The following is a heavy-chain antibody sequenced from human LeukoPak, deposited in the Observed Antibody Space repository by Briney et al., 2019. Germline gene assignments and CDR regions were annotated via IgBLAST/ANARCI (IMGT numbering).Heavy chain of an antibody. CDR2: ISYDGTKK. CDR1: GFTFSSYG. CDR3: AKEVFRYGYHGLDV. Sequence: GGSLRLSCAASGFTFSSYGMHWVRQAPGKGLEWVAVISYDGTKKYSADSLRGRFTISRDNSKYTLYLQMNSLRAEDTAVYYCAKEVFRYGYHGLDVWGQGTTVTVSS. J-gene: IGHJ6*02. V-gene: IGHV3-30*18. D-gene: IGHD2-15*01.